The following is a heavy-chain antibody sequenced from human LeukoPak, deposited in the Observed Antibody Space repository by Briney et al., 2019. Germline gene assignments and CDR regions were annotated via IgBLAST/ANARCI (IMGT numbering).Heavy chain of an antibody. J-gene: IGHJ4*02. D-gene: IGHD1-26*01. Sequence: AGGSLRLSCAASGFTFSSYSMNWVRRTPGKGLEWVSAISGSTGTTYYVDSVKGRFTISRDNSKNTLYLQMNSLRVEDTAVYYCAVGGTVRGQGTLVTVSS. V-gene: IGHV3-23*01. CDR3: AVGGTV. CDR2: ISGSTGTT. CDR1: GFTFSSYS.